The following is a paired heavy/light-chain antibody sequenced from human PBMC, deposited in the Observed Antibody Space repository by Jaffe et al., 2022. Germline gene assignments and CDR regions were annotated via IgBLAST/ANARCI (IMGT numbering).Light chain of an antibody. J-gene: IGKJ1*01. CDR3: HQYTNYPWT. CDR2: AAS. Sequence: DIQMTQSPSSLSASVGDRVTITCRASQGISDYLAWFQQKPGKAPKLLIYAASSLQSDVPSKFSGSGSGTDFTLTINGLQPEDFATYYCHQYTNYPWTFGQGTKVEI. V-gene: IGKV1-16*02. CDR1: QGISDY.
Heavy chain of an antibody. D-gene: IGHD3-3*01. CDR3: ARLYDFWGAYVEDY. V-gene: IGHV2-26*01. CDR2: IFSNDAK. J-gene: IGHJ4*02. Sequence: QVTLKESGPVLVKPTETLTLTCTVSGFSLSNARVGVSWIRQPPGKALEWLAHIFSNDAKSYSTSLKSRLTISKDTSKSQVILTMTNVDPVDTATYYCARLYDFWGAYVEDYWGQGILVTVSS. CDR1: GFSLSNARVG.